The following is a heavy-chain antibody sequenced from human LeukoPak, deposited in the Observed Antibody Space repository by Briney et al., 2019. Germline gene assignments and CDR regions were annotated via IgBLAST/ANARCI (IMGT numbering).Heavy chain of an antibody. D-gene: IGHD3-22*01. CDR2: ISAGGGST. Sequence: GGSLRLSCAASRFTFSSYAMSWVRQAPGKGLEWVSVISAGGGSTYYADSVKGRFTISRDNSKDTLYLQMSSVRVDDTAVYYCARDRGRYYDSRGFYWGYYFDSWGQGILVTVST. J-gene: IGHJ4*02. CDR3: ARDRGRYYDSRGFYWGYYFDS. CDR1: RFTFSSYA. V-gene: IGHV3-23*01.